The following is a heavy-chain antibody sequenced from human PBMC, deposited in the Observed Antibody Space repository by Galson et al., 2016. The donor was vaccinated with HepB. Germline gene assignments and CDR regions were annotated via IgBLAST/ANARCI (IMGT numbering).Heavy chain of an antibody. CDR3: AENKTQMHTNGVAYTY. J-gene: IGHJ4*02. CDR2: IYWDDDK. V-gene: IGHV2-5*02. CDR1: GFSLSTNGVG. D-gene: IGHD2-8*01. Sequence: PALVKPTQTLTLTCTLSGFSLSTNGVGVAWIRQPPGKALEWLALIYWDDDKRYSPSLKSRLTITKDTSRNQVVLTMTYMDPVDTATYYCAENKTQMHTNGVAYTYWGQGTLVTVSS.